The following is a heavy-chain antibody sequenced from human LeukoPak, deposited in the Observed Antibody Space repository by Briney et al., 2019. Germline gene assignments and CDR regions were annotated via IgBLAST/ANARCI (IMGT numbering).Heavy chain of an antibody. CDR2: INPSGGST. CDR1: GYTFTSYY. Sequence: ASVKVSCKASGYTFTSYYMHWVRQAPGQGLEWMGIINPSGGSTSYAQKFQGRVTMTRDTSTSTVYMELSSLRSDDTAVYYCAATDGYIHRHPNYYLDYWGQGTLVTVSS. V-gene: IGHV1-46*01. J-gene: IGHJ4*02. D-gene: IGHD5-24*01. CDR3: AATDGYIHRHPNYYLDY.